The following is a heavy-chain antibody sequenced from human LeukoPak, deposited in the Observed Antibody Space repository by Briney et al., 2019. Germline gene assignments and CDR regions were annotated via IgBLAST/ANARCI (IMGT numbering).Heavy chain of an antibody. CDR1: GFTFSSYW. CDR3: ARERSGSSGYYSAIDS. CDR2: IGSDGSTT. J-gene: IGHJ4*02. V-gene: IGHV3-74*01. Sequence: PGGSLRLSCVASGFTFSSYWMHWVRQPPGNELVWVSRIGSDGSTTTYADSVKGRFTISRANAKNTLYLQMNSLRAEDTAVYYCARERSGSSGYYSAIDSWGQGTLVTVSS. D-gene: IGHD3-22*01.